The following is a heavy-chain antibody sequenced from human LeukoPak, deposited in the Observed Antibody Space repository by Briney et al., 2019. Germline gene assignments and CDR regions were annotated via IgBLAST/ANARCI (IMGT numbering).Heavy chain of an antibody. CDR1: GFTFSSYG. J-gene: IGHJ3*02. V-gene: IGHV3-23*01. D-gene: IGHD6-19*01. CDR2: ISGSGGST. CDR3: ARDLSSGWHTAFDI. Sequence: PGGSLRLSCAASGFTFSSYGMSWVRQAPGKGLEWVSGISGSGGSTYYADSVKGRFTISRDNSKNTLYLQMNSLRAEDTAVYYCARDLSSGWHTAFDIWGQGTMVTVSS.